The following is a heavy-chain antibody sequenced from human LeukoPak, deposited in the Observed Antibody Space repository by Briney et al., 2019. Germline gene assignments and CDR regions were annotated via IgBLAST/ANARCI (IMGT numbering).Heavy chain of an antibody. V-gene: IGHV3-53*01. J-gene: IGHJ3*02. CDR1: GLTVSSSY. CDR3: ARNILFAFDI. CDR2: IYNDGST. Sequence: PGGSLRLSCAAPGLTVSSSYMSWVGQAPGKGLEWVSIIYNDGSTYYADSMKGRFTISRDNSKNTLYLQVNSLGAEDTAMYYCARNILFAFDIWGQGTMVTVSS.